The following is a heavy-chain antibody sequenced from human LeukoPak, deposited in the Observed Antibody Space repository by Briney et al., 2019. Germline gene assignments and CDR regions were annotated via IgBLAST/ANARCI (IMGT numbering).Heavy chain of an antibody. Sequence: PGGSLRLSCAASGFTFSSYGMTWVRQAPGKGLEWVSGISGSGGTTHYADSVKGRFTISRDNSKNTLYLQMSSLRAEDTAVYFCAKARQGYDFDIWGQGTMVTVSS. J-gene: IGHJ3*02. CDR2: ISGSGGTT. CDR3: AKARQGYDFDI. CDR1: GFTFSSYG. V-gene: IGHV3-23*01. D-gene: IGHD5-12*01.